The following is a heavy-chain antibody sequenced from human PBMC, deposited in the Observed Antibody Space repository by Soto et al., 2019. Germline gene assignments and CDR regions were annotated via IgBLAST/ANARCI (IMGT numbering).Heavy chain of an antibody. J-gene: IGHJ5*02. V-gene: IGHV1-69*01. D-gene: IGHD1-26*01. CDR3: ERTAGGSHEGS. CDR2: IIPIVGTA. Sequence: QVQLVQSGAEVKKPGSSVKVSCKASGGTFSSYAISWVRQAPGQGLEWMGGIIPIVGTANYAQKFQGRVTITADESTSTSYMELRILRSEDKDVYYCERTAGGSHEGSWGQGALVAVSS. CDR1: GGTFSSYA.